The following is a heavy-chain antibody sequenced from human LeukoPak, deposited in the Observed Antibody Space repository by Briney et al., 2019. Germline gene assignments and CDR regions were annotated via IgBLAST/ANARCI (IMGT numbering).Heavy chain of an antibody. CDR1: GGSISSYY. V-gene: IGHV4-4*07. D-gene: IGHD6-13*01. CDR3: ARGYSSSWYSDY. J-gene: IGHJ4*02. Sequence: SETLSLTCTVSGGSISSYYWSWIGQPAGKGLEWIGRIYTSGSTNYNPSLKSRVTISVDKSKNQFSLKLSSVTAADTAVYYCARGYSSSWYSDYWGQGTLVTVSS. CDR2: IYTSGST.